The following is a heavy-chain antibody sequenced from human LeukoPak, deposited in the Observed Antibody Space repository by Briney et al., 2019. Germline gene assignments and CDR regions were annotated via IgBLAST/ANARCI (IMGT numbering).Heavy chain of an antibody. Sequence: NPSETLSLTCTVSGGSISSGAYYWRWIRQHPGKGLEWIGYIYYSGTTYDNPSLKSRVTISVDTSKNQFSLKLSSVTAADTAVYYCARDKTFEVVNFFDYWGQGTLVTVSS. CDR2: IYYSGTT. D-gene: IGHD3-3*01. V-gene: IGHV4-31*03. CDR1: GGSISSGAYY. CDR3: ARDKTFEVVNFFDY. J-gene: IGHJ4*02.